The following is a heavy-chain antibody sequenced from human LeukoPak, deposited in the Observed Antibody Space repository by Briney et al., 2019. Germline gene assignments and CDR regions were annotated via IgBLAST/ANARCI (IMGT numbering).Heavy chain of an antibody. D-gene: IGHD3-22*01. V-gene: IGHV1-69*04. CDR2: IIPILGIA. J-gene: IGHJ4*02. CDR1: GGTFSSYA. CDR3: ARAPVGSYYYDSSGYYGPGDDY. Sequence: SVKVSCKASGGTFSSYAISWVRQAPGQGLEWMGRIIPILGIANYAQKFQGRVTITADKSTSTAYMELSSPRSEDTAVYYCARAPVGSYYYDSSGYYGPGDDYWGQGTLVTVSS.